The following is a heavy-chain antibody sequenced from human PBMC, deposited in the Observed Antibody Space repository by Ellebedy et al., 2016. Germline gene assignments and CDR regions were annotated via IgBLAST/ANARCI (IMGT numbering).Heavy chain of an antibody. J-gene: IGHJ5*02. CDR3: AKYIVATLPLDP. CDR2: MYAGGSE. D-gene: IGHD5-12*01. CDR1: GFRVTSND. V-gene: IGHV3-53*01. Sequence: GGSLRLXXAASGFRVTSNDMSWVRQAPGRGLELVSLMYAGGSEYYADSVKGRFTISRDNSKNTLYLQMNSLRAEDTAVYYCAKYIVATLPLDPWGQGTLVTVSS.